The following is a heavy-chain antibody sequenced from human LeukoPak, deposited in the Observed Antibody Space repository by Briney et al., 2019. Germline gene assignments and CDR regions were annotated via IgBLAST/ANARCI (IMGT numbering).Heavy chain of an antibody. CDR1: GYTLTELS. J-gene: IGHJ4*02. CDR2: FDPEDGET. CDR3: ATRYSGSCYGYYYFDY. D-gene: IGHD1-26*01. Sequence: GASVKVSCKVSGYTLTELSMHWVRQAPGKGPEWMGGFDPEDGETIYAQKFQGRVTMTEDTSTDTAYMELSSLRSEDTAVYYCATRYSGSCYGYYYFDYWGQGTLVTVSS. V-gene: IGHV1-24*01.